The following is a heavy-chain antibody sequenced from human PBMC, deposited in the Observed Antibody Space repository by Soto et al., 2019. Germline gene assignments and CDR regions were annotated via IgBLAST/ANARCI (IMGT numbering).Heavy chain of an antibody. D-gene: IGHD1-26*01. CDR3: AKDQTGELLEDAFDI. V-gene: IGHV3-9*01. CDR1: GFTFDDYA. CDR2: ISWNSGSI. J-gene: IGHJ3*02. Sequence: LRLSCAASGFTFDDYAMHWVRQAPGKGLEWVSGISWNSGSIGYADPVKGRFTISRDNAKNSLYLQMNSLRAEDTALYYCAKDQTGELLEDAFDIWGQGTMVTVSS.